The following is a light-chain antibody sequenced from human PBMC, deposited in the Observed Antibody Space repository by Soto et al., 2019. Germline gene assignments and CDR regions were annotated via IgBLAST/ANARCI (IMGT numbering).Light chain of an antibody. V-gene: IGLV2-14*01. J-gene: IGLJ2*01. CDR3: CSYTSSSTVL. Sequence: QSVLTQPASVSGSPGQSITISCTGTSSDIGVYDFVSWYQQHPAKAPKLLIYDVSYRPSGVSDRFSGSKSGNTASLTISGLQAEDEADYYCCSYTSSSTVLFGGGPKLTVL. CDR1: SSDIGVYDF. CDR2: DVS.